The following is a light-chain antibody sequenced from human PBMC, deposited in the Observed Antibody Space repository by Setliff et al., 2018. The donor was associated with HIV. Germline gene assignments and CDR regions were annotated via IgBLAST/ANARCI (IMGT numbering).Light chain of an antibody. CDR3: SSYAGSSPFYV. V-gene: IGLV2-23*02. J-gene: IGLJ1*01. Sequence: QSVLAQPASVSGSPGQSITISCTGTSSDVGSYNLVSWYQQHPGRAPKLMIYEVNKRPSGVSNRFSGSKSGNTASLTISGLQAEDEADYYCSSYAGSSPFYVFGTGTKVTVL. CDR1: SSDVGSYNL. CDR2: EVN.